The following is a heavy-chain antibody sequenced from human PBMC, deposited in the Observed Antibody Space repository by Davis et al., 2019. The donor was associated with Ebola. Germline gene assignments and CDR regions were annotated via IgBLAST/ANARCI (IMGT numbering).Heavy chain of an antibody. J-gene: IGHJ6*02. CDR3: ARDGRSSGWYFNWGDCYYGMDV. V-gene: IGHV3-21*01. D-gene: IGHD6-19*01. CDR2: ISSSSSYI. Sequence: GESLKISCAASGFTFSSYSMNWVRQAPGKGLEWVSSISSSSSYIYYADSVKGRFTISRDNAKNSLYLQMNSLRAEDTAVYYCARDGRSSGWYFNWGDCYYGMDVWGQGTTVTVSS. CDR1: GFTFSSYS.